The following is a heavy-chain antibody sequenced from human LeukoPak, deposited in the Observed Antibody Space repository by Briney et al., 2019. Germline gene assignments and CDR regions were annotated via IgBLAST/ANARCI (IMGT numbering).Heavy chain of an antibody. V-gene: IGHV3-7*03. CDR1: GFTFSSYW. J-gene: IGHJ4*02. D-gene: IGHD6-13*01. CDR3: ARDLMGIAYRGAFYY. CDR2: IKQDGSEK. Sequence: GGSLRLSCAASGFTFSSYWMSWVRQAPGKGLEWVANIKQDGSEKYYVDSVKGRFTISRDNSKKTLDLQMHSLRAEDTAVYYCARDLMGIAYRGAFYYWGQGTLVTVSS.